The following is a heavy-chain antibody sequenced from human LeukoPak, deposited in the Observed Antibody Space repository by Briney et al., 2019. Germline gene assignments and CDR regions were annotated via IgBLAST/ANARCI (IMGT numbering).Heavy chain of an antibody. Sequence: ASVKVSCKASGGTFSSYAISWVRQAPGQGLEWMGRIIPILGIANYAQKFQGRVTITADKSTSTAYMELSSLRSEDTAVYYCARDLGGYSYGSTYYWGQGTLVTVPS. J-gene: IGHJ4*02. CDR2: IIPILGIA. CDR3: ARDLGGYSYGSTYY. CDR1: GGTFSSYA. V-gene: IGHV1-69*04. D-gene: IGHD5-18*01.